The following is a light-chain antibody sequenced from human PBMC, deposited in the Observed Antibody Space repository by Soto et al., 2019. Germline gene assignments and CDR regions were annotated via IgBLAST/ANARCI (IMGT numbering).Light chain of an antibody. Sequence: QLVLTQSPSASASLGASVKLTCTLSSGHSSYAIAWHQQQPEKGPRYLMKLSSDGSHYKGDGIPDRFSGSSSGAERYLTISSLQSEDEADYYCQTWGTGIVFGGGTQLTVL. V-gene: IGLV4-69*01. CDR3: QTWGTGIV. CDR2: LSSDGSH. CDR1: SGHSSYA. J-gene: IGLJ2*01.